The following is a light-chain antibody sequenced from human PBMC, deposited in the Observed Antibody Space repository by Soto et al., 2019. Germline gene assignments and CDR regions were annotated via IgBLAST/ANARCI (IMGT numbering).Light chain of an antibody. CDR3: QQYGRSPPFA. V-gene: IGKV3-20*01. Sequence: EIVLTQSPGTLSLSPGERATLSCRASQSVSSNYIAWYQQNPGQAPRLLIYGASTRATGIPDRFSGSCSGTDFTLTISRLEPEDFAVYFCQQYGRSPPFAFGQGTKVEIK. CDR2: GAS. CDR1: QSVSSNY. J-gene: IGKJ2*01.